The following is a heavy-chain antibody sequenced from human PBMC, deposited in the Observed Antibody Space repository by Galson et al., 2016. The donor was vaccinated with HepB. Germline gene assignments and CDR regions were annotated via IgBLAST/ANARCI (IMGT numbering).Heavy chain of an antibody. D-gene: IGHD6-19*01. Sequence: SLRLSCAASGFAFSVYGMTWVRQAPRKGLEWVSAISTSGSSTDYADSVKGRFSISRDNSRTTLDLQMHSLRGEDTALYYCAKDPYYSSGWGAFESWGQGTLVTVSS. CDR3: AKDPYYSSGWGAFES. CDR1: GFAFSVYG. J-gene: IGHJ4*02. CDR2: ISTSGSST. V-gene: IGHV3-23*01.